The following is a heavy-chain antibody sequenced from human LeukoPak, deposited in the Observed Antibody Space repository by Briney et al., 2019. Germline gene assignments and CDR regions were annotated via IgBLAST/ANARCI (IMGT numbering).Heavy chain of an antibody. J-gene: IGHJ3*02. D-gene: IGHD4-23*01. CDR3: ARGFCTTVVTGDAFDI. CDR2: ISYDGSNK. Sequence: PGGSLRLSCAASGFTFSSYAMHWVRQAPGKGLEWVAVISYDGSNKYYADSVKGRFTISRDNSKNTLYLQMNSLRAEDTAVYYCARGFCTTVVTGDAFDIWGQGTMVTVSS. V-gene: IGHV3-30*04. CDR1: GFTFSSYA.